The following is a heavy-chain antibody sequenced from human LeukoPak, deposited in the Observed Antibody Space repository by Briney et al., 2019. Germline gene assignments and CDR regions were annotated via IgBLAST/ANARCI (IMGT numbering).Heavy chain of an antibody. CDR1: GGSISSYY. Sequence: SETLSLTCTVSGGSISSYYWSWIRQPPGKGLEWIGYIYYSGSTNYNPSLKSRVTISVDTSKNQFSLKLSSVTAADTAVYYCARAEWEPYVPDYCSQGTLVTVSS. J-gene: IGHJ4*02. CDR3: ARAEWEPYVPDY. CDR2: IYYSGST. D-gene: IGHD1-26*01. V-gene: IGHV4-59*01.